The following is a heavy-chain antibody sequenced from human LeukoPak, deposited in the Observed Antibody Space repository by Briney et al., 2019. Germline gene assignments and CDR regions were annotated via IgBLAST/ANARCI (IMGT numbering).Heavy chain of an antibody. CDR1: GGSFSGYY. CDR2: INHSGST. V-gene: IGHV4-34*01. D-gene: IGHD4-23*01. J-gene: IGHJ4*02. CDR3: ARARTKVVTQHDY. Sequence: SETLSLTCAVYGGSFSGYYWSWIRQPPGKGLEWIGEINHSGSTNYNPSLKSRVTISVDTSKNQFSLKLSSVTAADTAVYYCARARTKVVTQHDYWGQGTLVTVSS.